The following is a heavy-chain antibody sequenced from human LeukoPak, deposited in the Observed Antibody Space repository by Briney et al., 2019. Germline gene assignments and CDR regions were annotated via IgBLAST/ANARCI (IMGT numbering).Heavy chain of an antibody. Sequence: SVKVSCKASGGTFSSYAISWVRQAPGQGLEWMGGIIPIFGTANYAQKFQGRVTITADKSTSTTYMELSSLRSEDTAVYYCARAGARYSSSWYPNPYYYYMDVWGKGTTVTVSS. D-gene: IGHD6-13*01. J-gene: IGHJ6*03. CDR1: GGTFSSYA. CDR2: IIPIFGTA. V-gene: IGHV1-69*06. CDR3: ARAGARYSSSWYPNPYYYYMDV.